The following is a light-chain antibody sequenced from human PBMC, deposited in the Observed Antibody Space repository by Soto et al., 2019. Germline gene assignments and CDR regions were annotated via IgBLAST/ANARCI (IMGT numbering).Light chain of an antibody. V-gene: IGKV3-20*01. CDR1: QSVSSSY. CDR3: HQYDSAPLT. CDR2: GAS. J-gene: IGKJ4*01. Sequence: EIVLTQSPGTLSLSPGERATLSCRASQSVSSSYLAWYQQKPGQAPRLLLYGASSRATGIPDRFSGSGSGKDVPLDSSRLEPEDFAVYDCHQYDSAPLTVGGGTKVEIK.